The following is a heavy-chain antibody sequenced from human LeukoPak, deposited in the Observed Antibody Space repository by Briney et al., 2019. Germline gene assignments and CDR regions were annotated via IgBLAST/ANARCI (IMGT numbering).Heavy chain of an antibody. CDR1: GYTFSSYG. V-gene: IGHV3-33*01. D-gene: IGHD2-15*01. J-gene: IGHJ4*02. CDR3: ARDCSGGSCYDGVDY. CDR2: IWYDGSNK. Sequence: GGSLRLSCAASGYTFSSYGMHWVRQAPGKGLEWVAVIWYDGSNKYYADSVKGRFTISRDNSKNTLYLQMNSLRAEDTAVYYCARDCSGGSCYDGVDYWGQGTLVTVSS.